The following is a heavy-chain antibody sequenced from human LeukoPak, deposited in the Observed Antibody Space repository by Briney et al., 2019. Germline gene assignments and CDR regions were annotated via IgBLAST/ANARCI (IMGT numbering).Heavy chain of an antibody. J-gene: IGHJ4*02. D-gene: IGHD2-2*01. CDR2: ISYDGSNK. V-gene: IGHV3-30-3*01. CDR1: GFTFSTYV. Sequence: PGGSLRLSCAASGFTFSTYVIHWVRQAPGKGLEWVAVISYDGSNKYYADSVKGRFTISRDNSRNTLYLQMNSLRAEDTAVYYCAKDPTIGVLPSDWGQGTLVTVSS. CDR3: AKDPTIGVLPSD.